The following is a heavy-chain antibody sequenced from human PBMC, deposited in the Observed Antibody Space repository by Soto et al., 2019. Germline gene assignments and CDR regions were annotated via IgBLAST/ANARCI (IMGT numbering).Heavy chain of an antibody. Sequence: QLQLQESGPGRLKPSETLALTCTVSGGSISSSGYYWGWIRQPPGKGLEWIGNSYYDGRTYYNPSLKSRVTISLDTSKNQVSRKLCSVTAADTAVYYCARRPYYFKSRRWFWFDNWGQGTLVAVSS. D-gene: IGHD3-10*01. CDR3: ARRPYYFKSRRWFWFDN. V-gene: IGHV4-39*01. CDR2: SYYDGRT. CDR1: GGSISSSGYY. J-gene: IGHJ5*02.